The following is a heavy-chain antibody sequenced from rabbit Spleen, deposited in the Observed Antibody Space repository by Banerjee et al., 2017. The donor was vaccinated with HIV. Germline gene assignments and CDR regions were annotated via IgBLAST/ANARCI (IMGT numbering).Heavy chain of an antibody. CDR1: GFDFSAYG. Sequence: QEQLVESGGGLVQPGGSLKLSCKASGFDFSAYGVSWVRQAPGKGLEWIGYIDPLFGNTYYASWVNGRFTISRHNAQNTVDLQMNSLTAADTATYFCARDRADIGGSVSLWGPGTLVTVS. J-gene: IGHJ4*01. CDR2: IDPLFGNT. CDR3: ARDRADIGGSVSL. D-gene: IGHD1-1*01. V-gene: IGHV1S47*01.